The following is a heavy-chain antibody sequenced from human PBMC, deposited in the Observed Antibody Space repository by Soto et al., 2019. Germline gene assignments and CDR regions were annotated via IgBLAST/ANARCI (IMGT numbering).Heavy chain of an antibody. CDR2: IYYSGST. Sequence: QVQLQESGPGLVKPSQTLSLTCTVSGGSISSGGYYWSWIRQHPGKGLEWIGYIYYSGSTYYNPSSKSRVTISVDTSKSQIALKLSCVTAADTAVYYCASEPDYVWGSYRPPYYYYYGMEVWGQGTTVTVSS. V-gene: IGHV4-31*03. D-gene: IGHD3-16*02. CDR3: ASEPDYVWGSYRPPYYYYYGMEV. CDR1: GGSISSGGYY. J-gene: IGHJ6*02.